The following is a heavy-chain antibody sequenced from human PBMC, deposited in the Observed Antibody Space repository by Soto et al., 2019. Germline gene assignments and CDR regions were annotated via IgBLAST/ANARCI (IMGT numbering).Heavy chain of an antibody. J-gene: IGHJ5*02. CDR3: AREVIVVVPAALPYNWFDP. CDR2: ISGSGGRT. CDR1: GFTFSSYA. Sequence: GGSLRLSCAASGFTFSSYAMSWVRQAPGKGLEWVSSISGSGGRTCYADSVKGRFTISRDNSKNTLYLQMNSLRAEDTAVYYCAREVIVVVPAALPYNWFDPWGQGTLVTVSS. V-gene: IGHV3-23*01. D-gene: IGHD2-2*01.